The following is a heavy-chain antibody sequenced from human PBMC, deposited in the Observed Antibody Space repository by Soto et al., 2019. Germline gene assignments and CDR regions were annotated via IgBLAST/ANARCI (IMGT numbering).Heavy chain of an antibody. Sequence: GGSLRLSCAASGFTFSSYGMHWVRQAPGKGLEWVAVISYDGSNKYYADSVKGRFTISRDNSKNTLYLQMNSLRAEDTAVYYCAKGVPGDLWVYGYWGQGTLVTVSS. CDR1: GFTFSSYG. J-gene: IGHJ4*02. D-gene: IGHD7-27*01. V-gene: IGHV3-30*18. CDR2: ISYDGSNK. CDR3: AKGVPGDLWVYGY.